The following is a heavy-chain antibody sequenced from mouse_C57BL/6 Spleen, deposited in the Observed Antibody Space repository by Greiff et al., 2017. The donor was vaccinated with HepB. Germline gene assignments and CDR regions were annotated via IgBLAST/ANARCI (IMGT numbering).Heavy chain of an antibody. CDR1: GYAFSSSW. CDR2: IYPGDGDT. CDR3: ARDDYDGWFAY. Sequence: QQSGPELVKPGASVKISCKASGYAFSSSWMNWVKQRPGKGLEWIGRIYPGDGDTNYNGKFKGKATLTADKSSSTAYMQLSSLTSEDSAVYFCARDDYDGWFAYWGQGTLVTVSA. D-gene: IGHD2-4*01. J-gene: IGHJ3*01. V-gene: IGHV1-82*01.